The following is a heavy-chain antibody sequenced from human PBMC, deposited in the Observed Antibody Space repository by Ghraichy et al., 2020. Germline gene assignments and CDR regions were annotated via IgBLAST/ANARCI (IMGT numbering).Heavy chain of an antibody. CDR3: AGSNRFGGNSLDI. J-gene: IGHJ3*02. V-gene: IGHV4-59*01. CDR1: GVSMENY. CDR2: VYYTGAS. D-gene: IGHD3-3*01. Sequence: SETLSLTCAVSGVSMENYWGWIRQPPGKGLEWIGYVYYTGASYSSPSLQSRVTISVDMSKNLFSLELRSVTAADTAVYFWAGSNRFGGNSLDIWSQGTMVTVSS.